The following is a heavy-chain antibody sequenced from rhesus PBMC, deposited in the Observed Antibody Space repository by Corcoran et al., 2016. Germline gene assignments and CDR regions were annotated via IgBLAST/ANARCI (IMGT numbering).Heavy chain of an antibody. CDR1: GGSISDSYY. Sequence: QVQLQESGPGLVKPSETLSLTCAVSGGSISDSYYWNWIRQPPGKGREWIGNIYGRGGSTYYNPSRKRRVTISKDTSESQFSLKLSSVAAADTAVYYCARDRGIAAAGHWGRGVLVTVSS. CDR3: ARDRGIAAAGH. J-gene: IGHJ4*01. CDR2: IYGRGGST. V-gene: IGHV4S7*01. D-gene: IGHD6S26*01.